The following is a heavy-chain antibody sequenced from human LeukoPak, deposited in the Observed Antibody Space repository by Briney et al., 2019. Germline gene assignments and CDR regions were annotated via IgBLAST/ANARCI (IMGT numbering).Heavy chain of an antibody. V-gene: IGHV4-39*01. D-gene: IGHD3-22*01. CDR1: GGSISSSSYY. CDR3: ARLYYDSSGYYQICYFDY. CDR2: IYYSGST. J-gene: IGHJ4*02. Sequence: KPSETLSLTCTVSGGSISSSSYYWGWIRQPPGKGLEWIGGIYYSGSTYYNPSLKSRVTISVDTSKNQFSLNLGSVTAADTAVYYCARLYYDSSGYYQICYFDYWGQGTLVTVSS.